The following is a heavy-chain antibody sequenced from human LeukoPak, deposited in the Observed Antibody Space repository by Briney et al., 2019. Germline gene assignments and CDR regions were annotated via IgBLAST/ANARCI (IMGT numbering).Heavy chain of an antibody. Sequence: GGSLRLSCAASGFTFSSYAMHWVRQAPGKGLEWVAVISYDGSNKYYADSVKGRFTISRDNSKNTLYLQMNSLRAEDTAVYYCARDTWWDYVWGSYRYPLALEYLGQGTLVTVSS. V-gene: IGHV3-30-3*01. D-gene: IGHD3-16*02. CDR3: ARDTWWDYVWGSYRYPLALEY. CDR2: ISYDGSNK. CDR1: GFTFSSYA. J-gene: IGHJ4*02.